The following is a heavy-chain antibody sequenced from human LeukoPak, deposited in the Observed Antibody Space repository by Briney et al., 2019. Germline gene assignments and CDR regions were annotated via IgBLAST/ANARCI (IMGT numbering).Heavy chain of an antibody. J-gene: IGHJ4*02. CDR1: GYTFTSYY. CDR3: ARLGSYGDYSTHTFDY. D-gene: IGHD4-17*01. Sequence: ASVKVSCKASGYTFTSYYMHWVRQAPGQGLEWMGIINPSGGSTSYAQKFQGRVTMTRDMSTSTVYMELSSLRSEDTAVYYCARLGSYGDYSTHTFDYWGQGTLVTVSS. V-gene: IGHV1-46*01. CDR2: INPSGGST.